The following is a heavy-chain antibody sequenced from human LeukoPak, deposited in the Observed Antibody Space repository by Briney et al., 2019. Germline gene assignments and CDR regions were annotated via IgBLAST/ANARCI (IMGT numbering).Heavy chain of an antibody. J-gene: IGHJ4*02. CDR1: GGSISSGGYC. V-gene: IGHV4-31*03. D-gene: IGHD3-10*01. CDR3: ARVRYYGSGTYSHFDN. Sequence: KPSETLSLTCTVSGGSISSGGYCWSWLRPPPGKGLEWIGYIYYSGSTYYNAPLKSRVTISVDTSKNQFSLKLSSVTAGDTAVYYCARVRYYGSGTYSHFDNWGQGTLVTVSS. CDR2: IYYSGST.